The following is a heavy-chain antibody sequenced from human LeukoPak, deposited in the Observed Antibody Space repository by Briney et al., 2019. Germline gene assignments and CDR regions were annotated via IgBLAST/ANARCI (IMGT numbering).Heavy chain of an antibody. CDR2: ISYDGSNK. Sequence: GGSLRLSCAASGLTFSSYGMHWVRQAPGKGLEWVAVISYDGSNKYYADFVKGRFTISRDNSKNTLYLQMNSLRAEDTAVYYCAKEDLEWLSNDDAFDIWGQGTMVTVSS. CDR3: AKEDLEWLSNDDAFDI. CDR1: GLTFSSYG. J-gene: IGHJ3*02. D-gene: IGHD3-3*01. V-gene: IGHV3-30*18.